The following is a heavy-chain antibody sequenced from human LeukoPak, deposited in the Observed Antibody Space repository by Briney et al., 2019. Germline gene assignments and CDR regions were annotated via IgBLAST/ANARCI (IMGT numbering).Heavy chain of an antibody. CDR1: GYTFTSYG. CDR3: AAPITIFGVVIPDAFDI. D-gene: IGHD3-3*01. V-gene: IGHV1-18*01. Sequence: ASVKVSCKASGYTFTSYGISWVRQAPGQGLEWMGWISAYNGNTNYAQKLQGRVTMTTDTSTSTAYMELRSLRSDDTAAYYCAAPITIFGVVIPDAFDIWGQGTMVTVSS. CDR2: ISAYNGNT. J-gene: IGHJ3*02.